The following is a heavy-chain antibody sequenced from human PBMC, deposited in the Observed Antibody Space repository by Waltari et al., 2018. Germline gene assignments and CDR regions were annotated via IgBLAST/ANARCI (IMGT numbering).Heavy chain of an antibody. J-gene: IGHJ2*01. Sequence: EVQLVESGGGWIQPGGSLSLSWAASGFTVSSNYMSWVRQAPGKGLEWVSVIYSGGSTYYADSVKGRFTISRDNSKNTLYLQMNSLRAEDTAVYYCARDKGTGWWYFDLWGRGTLVTVSS. CDR1: GFTVSSNY. CDR2: IYSGGST. D-gene: IGHD3-10*01. V-gene: IGHV3-53*01. CDR3: ARDKGTGWWYFDL.